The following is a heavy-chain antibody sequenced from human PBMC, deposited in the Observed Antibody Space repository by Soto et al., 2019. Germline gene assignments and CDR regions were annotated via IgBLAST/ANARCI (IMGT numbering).Heavy chain of an antibody. J-gene: IGHJ3*02. V-gene: IGHV3-49*03. CDR2: IRSKAYGGTT. CDR1: GFTFGDYA. CDR3: ARGVSAVVYFGNAFDI. D-gene: IGHD2-8*01. Sequence: GGSLRLSCTASGFTFGDYAMSWFRQAPGKGLEWVGFIRSKAYGGTTEYAASVKGRFTISRDDSKSIAYLQMNSLKTEGTAVYYCARGVSAVVYFGNAFDIWGQGTMVTVSS.